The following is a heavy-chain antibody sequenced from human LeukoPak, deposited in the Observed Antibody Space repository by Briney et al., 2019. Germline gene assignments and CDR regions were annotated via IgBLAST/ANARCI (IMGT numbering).Heavy chain of an antibody. V-gene: IGHV3-23*01. D-gene: IGHD2-2*01. CDR1: GFTFSSYA. CDR2: ISGSGGST. CDR3: ASLVVPAAIENNWFDP. Sequence: GGSLRLSCAASGFTFSSYAMSWVRQAPGKGLEWVSAISGSGGSTYYADSVKGRFTISRDNSKNTLYLQMNSLRAEDTAVYYCASLVVPAAIENNWFDPWGQGTLVTVSS. J-gene: IGHJ5*02.